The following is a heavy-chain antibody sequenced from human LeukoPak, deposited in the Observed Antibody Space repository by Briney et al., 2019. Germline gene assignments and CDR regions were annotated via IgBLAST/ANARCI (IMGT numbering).Heavy chain of an antibody. CDR2: IRYDGSNK. CDR3: AKEGGATLYYYYYMDV. J-gene: IGHJ6*03. Sequence: GGXLXXSFAASXFTFSSYGMXWVRQAPGKGVEXVAFIRYDGSNKYYADSVKGRFTISRDNSKNTLYLQMNSLRAEDTAVYYCAKEGGATLYYYYYMDVWGKGTTVTVSS. D-gene: IGHD1-26*01. V-gene: IGHV3-30*02. CDR1: XFTFSSYG.